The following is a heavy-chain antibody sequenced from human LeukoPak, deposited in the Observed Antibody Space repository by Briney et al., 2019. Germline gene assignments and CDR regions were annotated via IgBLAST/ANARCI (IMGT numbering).Heavy chain of an antibody. CDR1: GYTFTGYY. V-gene: IGHV1-2*02. CDR3: ARYRSGSYSPSNWFDP. Sequence: ASVKVSCKASGYTFTGYYMHWVRQAPGQGLEWMGWINPNSGGTNYAQKFQGRVTMTRDTSISTAYMELSRLRSDDTAVYYCARYRSGSYSPSNWFDPWGQGTLVTVSS. D-gene: IGHD1-26*01. J-gene: IGHJ5*02. CDR2: INPNSGGT.